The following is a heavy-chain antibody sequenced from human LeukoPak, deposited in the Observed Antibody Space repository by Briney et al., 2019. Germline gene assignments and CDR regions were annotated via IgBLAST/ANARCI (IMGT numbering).Heavy chain of an antibody. J-gene: IGHJ3*02. Sequence: ASVKVSCKASGYTFTSYDINWVRQATGQGLEWMGWMNPNSGNTGHAQKFQGRVTMTRNTSISTAYMELSSLRSEDTAVYYCAIDHRAWGAFDIWGQGTMVTVSS. CDR1: GYTFTSYD. D-gene: IGHD7-27*01. CDR3: AIDHRAWGAFDI. V-gene: IGHV1-8*01. CDR2: MNPNSGNT.